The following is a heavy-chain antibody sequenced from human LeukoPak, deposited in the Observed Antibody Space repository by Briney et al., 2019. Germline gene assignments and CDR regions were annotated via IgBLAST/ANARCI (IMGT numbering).Heavy chain of an antibody. Sequence: PETLSLTCTVSGGSISSSSYYWGWIRQPPGKGLEWIGSIYYSGSTYYNPSLKSRVTISVDTSKNQFSLKLSSVTAADTAVYYCARGGELQGAFDYWGQGTLVTVSS. CDR3: ARGGELQGAFDY. J-gene: IGHJ4*02. CDR2: IYYSGST. V-gene: IGHV4-39*07. CDR1: GGSISSSSYY. D-gene: IGHD1-26*01.